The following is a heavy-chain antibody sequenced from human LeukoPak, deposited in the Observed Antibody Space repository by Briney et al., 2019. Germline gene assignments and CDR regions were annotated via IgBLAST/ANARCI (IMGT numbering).Heavy chain of an antibody. CDR2: INADGSTT. CDR3: VVVVEPPDSDGFDV. V-gene: IGHV3-74*01. D-gene: IGHD1-14*01. J-gene: IGHJ3*01. Sequence: GGSLRLSCAASGFTFGNSWVHWVRQAPGKGLVRVSLINADGSTTTYADSVKGRFTISRDNARNTLSLQMNSLTIEDTAVYYCVVVVEPPDSDGFDVWGQGTMITVSS. CDR1: GFTFGNSW.